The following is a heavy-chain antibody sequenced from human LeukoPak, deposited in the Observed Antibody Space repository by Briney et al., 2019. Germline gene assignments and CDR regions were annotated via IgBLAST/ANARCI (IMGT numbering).Heavy chain of an antibody. V-gene: IGHV4-31*03. Sequence: TLSLTCTVSGGSISSGGYYWSWIRQHPGKGLEWIGYIYYSGSTYYNPSLKSRVTISVDTSKNQFSLKLSSVTAADTAVYYCVVYAINRYYYFDYWGQGTLVTVSS. J-gene: IGHJ4*02. CDR1: GGSISSGGYY. CDR3: VVYAINRYYYFDY. D-gene: IGHD2-8*01. CDR2: IYYSGST.